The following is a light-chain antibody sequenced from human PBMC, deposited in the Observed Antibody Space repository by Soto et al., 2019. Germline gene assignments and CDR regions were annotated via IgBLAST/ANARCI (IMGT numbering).Light chain of an antibody. CDR1: SSNIGSNY. CDR2: RNN. J-gene: IGLJ3*02. V-gene: IGLV1-47*01. CDR3: AALDESMGKV. Sequence: QSVLTQPPSASGTPGQRVTISCSGSSSNIGSNYVYWYQQLPGTAPKLLIYRNNQRPSGVPDRFSGSKYGTSASLAISGLRYVYEAHYYCAALDESMGKVFGGGLQLTVL.